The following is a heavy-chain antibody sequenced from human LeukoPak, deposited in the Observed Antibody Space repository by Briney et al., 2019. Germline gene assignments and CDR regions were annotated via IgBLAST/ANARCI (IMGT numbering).Heavy chain of an antibody. Sequence: GGSLRLSCAASGFTFCSYAMSWVLQAPGKGLKCVSTISCSGGSTYYADTVKGRFTISRDNSKNTLYLQMNSLRAEDTAVYYCAKAQLLWFGELLSYFDYWGQGTLVTVSS. CDR1: GFTFCSYA. D-gene: IGHD3-10*01. CDR2: ISCSGGST. V-gene: IGHV3-23*01. J-gene: IGHJ4*02. CDR3: AKAQLLWFGELLSYFDY.